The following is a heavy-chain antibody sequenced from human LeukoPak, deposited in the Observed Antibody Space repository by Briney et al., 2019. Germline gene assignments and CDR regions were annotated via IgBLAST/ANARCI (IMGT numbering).Heavy chain of an antibody. Sequence: GGSLRLSCAASGFTFSSYGMHWVRQAPGKGLEWVAFIRYDGSNKHYADSVKGRFIISRDNSKNTLYLQMNSLRPEDTAVYYCARWPSGGVTIFGVVGDWYFDLWGRGTLVTVSS. CDR3: ARWPSGGVTIFGVVGDWYFDL. V-gene: IGHV3-30*02. CDR1: GFTFSSYG. J-gene: IGHJ2*01. CDR2: IRYDGSNK. D-gene: IGHD3-3*01.